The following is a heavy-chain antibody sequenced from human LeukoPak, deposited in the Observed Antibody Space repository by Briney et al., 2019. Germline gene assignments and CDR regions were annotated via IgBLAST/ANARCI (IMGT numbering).Heavy chain of an antibody. J-gene: IGHJ4*02. D-gene: IGHD3-22*01. V-gene: IGHV1-2*02. CDR3: AREGDDSSGSFDY. Sequence: ASVTVSFKASGYTFTDYYMHWVRQAPGQGLEWMGWINPNSGGTNYAQKFQGRVTMTRDTSISTAYMELSRLRSDDTAVYYCAREGDDSSGSFDYWGQGTLVTVSS. CDR2: INPNSGGT. CDR1: GYTFTDYY.